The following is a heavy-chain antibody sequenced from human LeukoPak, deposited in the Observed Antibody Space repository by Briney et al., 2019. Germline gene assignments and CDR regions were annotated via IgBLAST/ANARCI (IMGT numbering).Heavy chain of an antibody. J-gene: IGHJ4*02. Sequence: SETLSLTCTVSGDSISSYYWSWIRQPAGMGLEWIGRIHTTRTTDYNPSLKSRVTMSVDTSKNQFSLKLSSVTAEDTAVYYCARVGGCGGDCYSLDYWGQGTLVTVSS. CDR2: IHTTRTT. CDR1: GDSISSYY. V-gene: IGHV4-4*07. D-gene: IGHD2-21*02. CDR3: ARVGGCGGDCYSLDY.